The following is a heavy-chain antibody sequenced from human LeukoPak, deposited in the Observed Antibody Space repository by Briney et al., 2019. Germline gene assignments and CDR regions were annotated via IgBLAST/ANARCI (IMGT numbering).Heavy chain of an antibody. CDR1: GYTFTGYY. V-gene: IGHV1-2*02. D-gene: IGHD1-26*01. CDR3: ARVRGSGSRFDY. Sequence: ASVKVSCKASGYTFTGYYMHWVRQAPGQGLEWMEWINPNSGGTNYAQKFQGRVTMTRDTSISTAYMELSRLRSDDTAVYYCARVRGSGSRFDYWGQGTLVTVSS. J-gene: IGHJ4*02. CDR2: INPNSGGT.